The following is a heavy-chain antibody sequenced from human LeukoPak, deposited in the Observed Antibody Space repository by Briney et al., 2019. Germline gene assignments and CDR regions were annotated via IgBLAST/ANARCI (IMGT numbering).Heavy chain of an antibody. J-gene: IGHJ6*03. D-gene: IGHD6-13*01. CDR3: ARADYSSTWSHDYYYLDV. CDR2: IYYRGSI. V-gene: IGHV4-39*07. Sequence: PSETLSLTCTVSGGSISSSSYYGGWIRQPPGKVLEWIGSIYYRGSIYYSPSLKSRVTILVNTSKNQFSLKLTSVTAADTAVYYCARADYSSTWSHDYYYLDVWGKGTTVTVSS. CDR1: GGSISSSSYY.